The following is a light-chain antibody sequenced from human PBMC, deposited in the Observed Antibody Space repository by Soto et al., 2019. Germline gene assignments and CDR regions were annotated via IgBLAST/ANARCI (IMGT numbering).Light chain of an antibody. CDR3: CSYAGSSTYV. J-gene: IGLJ1*01. Sequence: QSALTQPASVSGSPGQSITISCTGTSSDVGSYNLVSWYQQHPGKAPKIIISEVSKRPSGVSNRFSGSKSGSTASLTISGLQAEDEADYYCCSYAGSSTYVFGTGTKVTVL. CDR2: EVS. CDR1: SSDVGSYNL. V-gene: IGLV2-23*02.